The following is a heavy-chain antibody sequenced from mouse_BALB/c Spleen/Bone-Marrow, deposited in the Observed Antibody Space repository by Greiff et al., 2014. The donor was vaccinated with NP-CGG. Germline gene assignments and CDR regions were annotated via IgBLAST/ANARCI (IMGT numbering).Heavy chain of an antibody. Sequence: VQLQQSGAELMKPGASVKISCKATGYTFSSYWIEWVKQKPGHGLEWIGEILPGSGSTNYNEKFKGKATFTADTSSNTAYMQLSSLTSEDSAVYYWARRGYDGAYWGQGTLGTVSA. CDR2: ILPGSGST. J-gene: IGHJ3*01. V-gene: IGHV1-9*01. D-gene: IGHD2-14*01. CDR3: ARRGYDGAY. CDR1: GYTFSSYW.